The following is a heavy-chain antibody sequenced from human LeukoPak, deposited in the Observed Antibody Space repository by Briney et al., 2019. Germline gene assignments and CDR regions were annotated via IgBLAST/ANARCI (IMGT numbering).Heavy chain of an antibody. J-gene: IGHJ5*02. D-gene: IGHD3-10*01. Sequence: GGSPRLSCAASGFTVSNNYMSWVRQAPGKGLEWVSVIYSGGSTYYADSVKGRFTISRDNSKNTLYLQMNSLRAEDTAVYYCAKGTYYYGSGPPNWFDPWGQGTLVTVSS. V-gene: IGHV3-53*01. CDR1: GFTVSNNY. CDR2: IYSGGST. CDR3: AKGTYYYGSGPPNWFDP.